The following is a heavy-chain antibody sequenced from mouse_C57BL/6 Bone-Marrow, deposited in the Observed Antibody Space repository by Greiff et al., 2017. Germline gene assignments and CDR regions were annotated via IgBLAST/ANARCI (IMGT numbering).Heavy chain of an antibody. J-gene: IGHJ3*01. CDR3: ARSDYSNYWFAY. CDR1: GYTFTSYG. V-gene: IGHV1-81*01. D-gene: IGHD2-5*01. CDR2: ISPRSGNT. Sequence: VQLQQSGAELARPGASVKLSCKASGYTFTSYGISWVKQRTGQGLEWIGEISPRSGNTYYNEKFKGKATLTADKSSSTAYMELRSRTSEDSAVYFCARSDYSNYWFAYWGQGTLVTVSA.